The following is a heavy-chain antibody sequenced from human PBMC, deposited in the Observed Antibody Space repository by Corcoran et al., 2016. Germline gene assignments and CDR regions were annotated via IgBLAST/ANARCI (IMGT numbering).Heavy chain of an antibody. J-gene: IGHJ5*02. Sequence: EVQLVESGGGLVQPGGSLRLSCAASEFTFSSYSMNWVRKAPGKGVELVSYISSSSSTIYYADSVKGRFTISLDNAKNSLYLQMKSRRAEDTAVYYCARDEYYDSSGYYHWGQGTLVTVSS. CDR1: EFTFSSYS. CDR3: ARDEYYDSSGYYH. D-gene: IGHD3-22*01. V-gene: IGHV3-48*04. CDR2: ISSSSSTI.